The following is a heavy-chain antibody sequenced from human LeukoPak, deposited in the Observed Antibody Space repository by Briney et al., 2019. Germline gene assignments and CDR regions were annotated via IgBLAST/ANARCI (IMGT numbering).Heavy chain of an antibody. CDR2: IKPDGSEQ. CDR1: GFTFSRYS. Sequence: PGGSLRLSCAASGFTFSRYSMSWVRQAPGKGLEWVANIKPDGSEQDYVDSAKGRFTIPRDNAKNSLYLRMNTLRAEDTAVYYCADGGFDFWGQGTLVTVSS. D-gene: IGHD3-16*01. CDR3: ADGGFDF. V-gene: IGHV3-7*01. J-gene: IGHJ4*02.